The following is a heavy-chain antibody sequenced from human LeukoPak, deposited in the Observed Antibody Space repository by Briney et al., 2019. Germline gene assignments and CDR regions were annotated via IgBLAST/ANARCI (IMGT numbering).Heavy chain of an antibody. J-gene: IGHJ4*02. CDR3: ARNSAFDC. CDR1: GLTVSSNY. V-gene: IGHV3-53*01. D-gene: IGHD1-1*01. Sequence: GGSLRLSCAASGLTVSSNYMSWVRQAPGKGLEWTSIIYTGGTTYYADSVKGRFTISRDTSKNTLYLQMNSLRVEDTAVYYCARNSAFDCWGQGTLVTVSS. CDR2: IYTGGTT.